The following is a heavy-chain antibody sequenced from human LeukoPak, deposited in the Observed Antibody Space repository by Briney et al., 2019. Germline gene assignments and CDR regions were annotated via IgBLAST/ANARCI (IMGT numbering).Heavy chain of an antibody. CDR1: GFTFSSYS. CDR2: ISSSSSYI. CDR3: ARGRDGYDGDY. Sequence: GGSLRLSCAASGFTFSSYSMNWVRQAPGKGLEWVSSISSSSSYIYYADSVKGRFTISRDNAKNSLYLQMSSLRAEDTAMYYCARGRDGYDGDYWGQGTLVTVSS. D-gene: IGHD5-24*01. J-gene: IGHJ4*02. V-gene: IGHV3-21*01.